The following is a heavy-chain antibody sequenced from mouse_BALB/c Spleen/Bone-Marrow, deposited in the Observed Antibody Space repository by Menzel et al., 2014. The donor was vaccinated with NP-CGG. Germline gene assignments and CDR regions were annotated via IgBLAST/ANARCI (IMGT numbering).Heavy chain of an antibody. Sequence: EVMLVESGGGLVQPGGSLSLSCATSGFTFTDYSMSWVRQPPGKALEWLGFIRNKANGYPTEYSASVKGRFTISRDNSQSIXXXQMNTLRAEDSATYYCARDDYYAMDYWGQGTSVTASS. CDR3: ARDDYYAMDY. CDR1: GFTFTDYS. CDR2: IRNKANGYPT. V-gene: IGHV7-3*02. J-gene: IGHJ4*01.